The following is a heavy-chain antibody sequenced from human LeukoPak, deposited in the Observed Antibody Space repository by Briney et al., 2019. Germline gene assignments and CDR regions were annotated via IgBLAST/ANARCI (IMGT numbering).Heavy chain of an antibody. J-gene: IGHJ4*02. Sequence: GSSVKVSCKASGGTFSGYAISWVRQAPGQGLEWMGRIIPIFGTANYAQKFQGRVTITADKSTSTAYMELSSLRSEDTAVYYCARDRGPWGIVVVTAPFDYWGQGTLVTVSS. CDR3: ARDRGPWGIVVVTAPFDY. V-gene: IGHV1-69*06. CDR2: IIPIFGTA. CDR1: GGTFSGYA. D-gene: IGHD2-21*02.